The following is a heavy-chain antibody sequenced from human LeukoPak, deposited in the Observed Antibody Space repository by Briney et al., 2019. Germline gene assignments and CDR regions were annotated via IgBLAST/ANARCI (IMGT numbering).Heavy chain of an antibody. CDR2: ISGSGGIT. CDR3: AKHDPRRVVITNWFDP. Sequence: GGSLRLSCAASGFTFSAYAISWVRQAPGKGLEWVSAISGSGGITYYADSVKGRFTVSRGNSKNTLYLQMNSLRAEDTAVYYCAKHDPRRVVITNWFDPWGQGTLVTVSS. D-gene: IGHD3-22*01. V-gene: IGHV3-23*01. CDR1: GFTFSAYA. J-gene: IGHJ5*02.